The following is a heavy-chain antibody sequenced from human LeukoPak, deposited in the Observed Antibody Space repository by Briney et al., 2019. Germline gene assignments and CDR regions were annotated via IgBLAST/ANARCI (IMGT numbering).Heavy chain of an antibody. J-gene: IGHJ4*02. CDR1: GFTFSGSA. CDR3: TVQHYGIAGPISDY. CDR2: IRSKGNSYAT. Sequence: PGGSLKLSCAASGFTFSGSAMHWVRQASGKGLEWIGRIRSKGNSYATAYAESVKGRFTISRDDSKNTAYLQMNSLKTEDTAVYYCTVQHYGIAGPISDYWGQGTLVTVSS. D-gene: IGHD6-13*01. V-gene: IGHV3-73*01.